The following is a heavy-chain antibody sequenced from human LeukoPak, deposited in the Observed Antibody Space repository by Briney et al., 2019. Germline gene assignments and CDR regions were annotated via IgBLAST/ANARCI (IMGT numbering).Heavy chain of an antibody. D-gene: IGHD6-19*01. CDR3: AKAGIAVAGPYYFDY. Sequence: GGSLRLSCAASGFTFSSYGMSWVRQAPGKGLEWVSAISGSGGSTYYADSVKGRFTISRDNSKNTLYLQMNSLRAEDTAVYYCAKAGIAVAGPYYFDYWGQGTLVTVSS. V-gene: IGHV3-23*01. CDR2: ISGSGGST. CDR1: GFTFSSYG. J-gene: IGHJ4*02.